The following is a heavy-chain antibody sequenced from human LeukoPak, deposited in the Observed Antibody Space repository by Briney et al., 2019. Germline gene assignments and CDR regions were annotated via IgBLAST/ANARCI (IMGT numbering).Heavy chain of an antibody. CDR3: ARGSLAVAGGYFDY. V-gene: IGHV1-69*13. J-gene: IGHJ4*02. CDR1: GGTFSSYA. CDR2: IIPIFGTA. D-gene: IGHD6-19*01. Sequence: SVKVSCKASGGTFSSYAISWVRQAPGQGLEWMGGIIPIFGTANYAQKFQGRITITADESTSTAYMELSSLRSEDTAVYYCARGSLAVAGGYFDYWGQGTLVTVSS.